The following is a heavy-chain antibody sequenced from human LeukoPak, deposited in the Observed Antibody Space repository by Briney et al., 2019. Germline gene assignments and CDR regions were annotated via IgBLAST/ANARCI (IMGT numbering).Heavy chain of an antibody. CDR3: ARETCTTCYTYSYCYYMDV. CDR1: GFTFSSYS. D-gene: IGHD2-2*01. V-gene: IGHV3-48*04. J-gene: IGHJ6*03. CDR2: ISSSGSTI. Sequence: GGSLRLSCAASGFTFSSYSMNWVRQAPGKGLEWVSYISSSGSTIYYADSVKGRFTISRDNAKNSLYLQMNSLRAEDTAFYYCARETCTTCYTYSYCYYMDVWGKGTTVTVSS.